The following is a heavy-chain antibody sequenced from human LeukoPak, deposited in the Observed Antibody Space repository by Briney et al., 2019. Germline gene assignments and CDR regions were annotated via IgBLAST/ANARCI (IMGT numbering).Heavy chain of an antibody. D-gene: IGHD3-10*01. J-gene: IGHJ4*02. CDR1: AFTFSTYA. CDR3: AKYGSGSPPFYLDY. V-gene: IGHV3-23*01. CDR2: ITGSGAGT. Sequence: GGSLRLSCAASAFTFSTYAMTWVRQAPGKELEWVSSITGSGAGTYYADSVKGRFTISRDNSKNTLYLQMSSLRAEDTAVYYCAKYGSGSPPFYLDYWGQGTLVTGSS.